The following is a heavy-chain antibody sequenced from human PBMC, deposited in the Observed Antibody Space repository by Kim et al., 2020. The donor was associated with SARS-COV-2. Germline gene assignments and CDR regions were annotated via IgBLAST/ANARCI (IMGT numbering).Heavy chain of an antibody. Sequence: GESLKISCKGSGYSFTSYWISWVRQMPGKGLEWMGRIDPSDSYTNYSPSFQGHVTISADKSISTAYLQWSSLKASDTAMYYCARCHAFEPFLWFGEKGACSWFDPWGQGTLVTVSS. CDR2: IDPSDSYT. CDR3: ARCHAFEPFLWFGEKGACSWFDP. CDR1: GYSFTSYW. V-gene: IGHV5-10-1*01. J-gene: IGHJ5*02. D-gene: IGHD3-10*01.